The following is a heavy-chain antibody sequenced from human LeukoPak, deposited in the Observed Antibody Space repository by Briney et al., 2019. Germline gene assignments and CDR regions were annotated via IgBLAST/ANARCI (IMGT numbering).Heavy chain of an antibody. CDR2: IYPGDSDT. D-gene: IGHD3-3*01. J-gene: IGHJ4*02. CDR3: ARLGGDTIFGVGPMTH. V-gene: IGHV5-51*01. Sequence: GESLKISCKGSGYSFTSYWIAWVRQMPGKGLEWMGIIYPGDSDTRYSPSFQGQVTISADKSISTAYLQWSSVKASDTAMYYCARLGGDTIFGVGPMTHWGQGTLVTVSS. CDR1: GYSFTSYW.